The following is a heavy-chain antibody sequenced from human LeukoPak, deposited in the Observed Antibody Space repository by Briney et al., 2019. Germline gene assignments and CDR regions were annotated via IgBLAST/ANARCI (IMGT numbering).Heavy chain of an antibody. CDR1: GFSLRTTGAG. J-gene: IGHJ4*02. CDR3: AHRTLYYSTALGTSDF. Sequence: SGPTQAQPTKTLTLTCTFSGFSLRTTGAGVAWIRQPPGKNLEWLSLSYWNDDKRYSPSLKSRLTITKDTSKNQVVLTMTNMDPVDTATYYCAHRTLYYSTALGTSDFWGQGILVTVSS. CDR2: SYWNDDK. D-gene: IGHD3-10*01. V-gene: IGHV2-5*01.